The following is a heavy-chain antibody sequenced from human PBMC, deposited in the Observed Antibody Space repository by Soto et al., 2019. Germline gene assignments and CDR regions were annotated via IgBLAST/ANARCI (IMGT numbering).Heavy chain of an antibody. CDR2: ISGSGGST. V-gene: IGHV3-23*01. D-gene: IGHD4-4*01. Sequence: GGSLRLSCAASGFTFSSYAMSWVRQAPGKGLEWVSAISGSGGSTYYADSVKGRFTISRDNSKNTLYLQMNSLRAEDTAVYYCAKDPGLQEELYWFDPWGQGTLVTVSS. CDR1: GFTFSSYA. CDR3: AKDPGLQEELYWFDP. J-gene: IGHJ5*02.